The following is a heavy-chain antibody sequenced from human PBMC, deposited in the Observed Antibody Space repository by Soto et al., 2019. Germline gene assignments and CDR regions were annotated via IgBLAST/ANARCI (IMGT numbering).Heavy chain of an antibody. CDR3: ARILGCSGGSCYSFYYYGMDV. J-gene: IGHJ6*02. D-gene: IGHD2-15*01. Sequence: PTLVNPTETLTLTCTVSGFSLSNARMGVSWIRQPPGKALEWLAHIFSNDEKSYSTSLKSRLTISKDTSKSQVVLTMTNMDPVDTATYYCARILGCSGGSCYSFYYYGMDVWGQGTTVTVSS. V-gene: IGHV2-26*01. CDR1: GFSLSNARMG. CDR2: IFSNDEK.